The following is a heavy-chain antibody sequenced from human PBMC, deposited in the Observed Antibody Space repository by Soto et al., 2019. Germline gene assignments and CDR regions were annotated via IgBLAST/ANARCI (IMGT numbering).Heavy chain of an antibody. J-gene: IGHJ1*01. CDR3: AGFYSVTSVEEVHRTITEYFRH. CDR2: IIPVFSTA. D-gene: IGHD2-21*01. CDR1: GRTYSSYA. V-gene: IGHV1-69*01. Sequence: SVTDTCQASGRTYSSYAFNWGRQAPSQGLEWMGGIIPVFSTAQYQQKCQGRVTITAHESTSTVYKAVSSLRSDDTAVYYRAGFYSVTSVEEVHRTITEYFRHWGQGAQVTVSS.